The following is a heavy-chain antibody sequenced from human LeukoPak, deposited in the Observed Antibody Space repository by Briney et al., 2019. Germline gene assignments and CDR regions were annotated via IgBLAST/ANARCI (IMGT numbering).Heavy chain of an antibody. D-gene: IGHD2-2*02. CDR1: GYTFTSYG. J-gene: IGHJ5*02. V-gene: IGHV1-18*01. Sequence: ASVKVSCKASGYTFTSYGISWVRQAPGQGLEWMGWISAYNGNTNYAQKLQGRVTMTTDTSTSTAYMELRSLRSNDTAVYYCARVGCSSTSCYTTWFDPWGQGTLVTVSS. CDR3: ARVGCSSTSCYTTWFDP. CDR2: ISAYNGNT.